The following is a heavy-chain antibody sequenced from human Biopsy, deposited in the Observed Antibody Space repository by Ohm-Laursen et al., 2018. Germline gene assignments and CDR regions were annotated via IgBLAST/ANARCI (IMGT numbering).Heavy chain of an antibody. V-gene: IGHV3-53*01. Sequence: GSLRLSCAASGFTVSTTYMSWVRQAPGKGLEWVSIIYLDGNTYYTDSVKGRFTISRDNSKNALYLQMNSLRPADTAKYYCVRGRAYWGQRTLVTVSS. CDR1: GFTVSTTY. J-gene: IGHJ4*02. CDR3: VRGRAY. CDR2: IYLDGNT.